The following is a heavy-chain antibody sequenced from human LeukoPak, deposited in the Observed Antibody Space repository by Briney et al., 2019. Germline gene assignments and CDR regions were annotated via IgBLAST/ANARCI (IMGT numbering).Heavy chain of an antibody. D-gene: IGHD7-27*01. CDR2: INPNSGGT. Sequence: ASVKVSCKASGYTFTCYYMHWVRQAPGQGLEWMGWINPNSGGTNYAQKFQGRVTMTRDTSISTAYMELSRLRSDDTAVYYCARLRGGTGEFDYWGQGTLVTVSS. V-gene: IGHV1-2*02. CDR1: GYTFTCYY. CDR3: ARLRGGTGEFDY. J-gene: IGHJ4*02.